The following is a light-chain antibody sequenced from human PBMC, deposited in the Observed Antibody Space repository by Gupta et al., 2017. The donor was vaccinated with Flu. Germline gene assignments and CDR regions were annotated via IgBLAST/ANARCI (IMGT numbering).Light chain of an antibody. CDR2: DGS. J-gene: IGLJ7*01. V-gene: IGLV3-21*02. CDR1: KIGSKG. CDR3: QVWDKSSDHVV. Sequence: SSALTQPPSVSVAPGQTARTTWGGDKIGSKGVHWFQQKPGRAPVLVLLVLDDGSDRPSGIPERFSGSNSGSTATLTISRVEVGDEADYYCQVWDKSSDHVVFGGGTQLTVL.